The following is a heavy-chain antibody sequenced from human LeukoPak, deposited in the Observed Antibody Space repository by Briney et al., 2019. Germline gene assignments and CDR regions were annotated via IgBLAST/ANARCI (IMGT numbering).Heavy chain of an antibody. CDR2: IIYNGNT. V-gene: IGHV4-39*07. CDR1: GGSISSSTYY. D-gene: IGHD3-22*01. J-gene: IGHJ4*02. Sequence: PSETLSLTCTVSGGSISSSTYYWAWIRQPPGKGLEWIGNIIYNGNTNYNPSLKSRVTISVDTSKNQFSLKLSSVTAADTAVYYCARTGPWVRLFRYWGQGTLVTVSS. CDR3: ARTGPWVRLFRY.